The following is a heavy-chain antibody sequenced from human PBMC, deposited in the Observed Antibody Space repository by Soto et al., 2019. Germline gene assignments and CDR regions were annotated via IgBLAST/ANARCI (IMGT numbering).Heavy chain of an antibody. J-gene: IGHJ4*02. CDR2: INHSGST. Sequence: SETLSLTCAVYGLSFSGYYWSWIRQPPGKGLEWIGEINHSGSTNYNPSLKSRVTISVDTSKNQFSLKLSSVTAADTAVYYCAKTSSSWLDYWGQGTLVTVSS. CDR3: AKTSSSWLDY. V-gene: IGHV4-34*01. D-gene: IGHD6-13*01. CDR1: GLSFSGYY.